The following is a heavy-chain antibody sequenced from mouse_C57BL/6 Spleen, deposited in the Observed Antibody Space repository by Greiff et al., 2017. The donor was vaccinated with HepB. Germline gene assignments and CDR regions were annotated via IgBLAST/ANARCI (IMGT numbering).Heavy chain of an antibody. J-gene: IGHJ2*01. Sequence: VQLQQSGAELVRPGASVKLSCTASGFNIKDYYMHWVKQRPEQGLEWIGRIDPEDGDTEYAPKFQGKATMTADTSSNTAYLQLSSLTSEDTAVYYCTVDGYYEDYFDYWGQGTTLTVSS. CDR2: IDPEDGDT. CDR3: TVDGYYEDYFDY. V-gene: IGHV14-1*01. CDR1: GFNIKDYY. D-gene: IGHD2-3*01.